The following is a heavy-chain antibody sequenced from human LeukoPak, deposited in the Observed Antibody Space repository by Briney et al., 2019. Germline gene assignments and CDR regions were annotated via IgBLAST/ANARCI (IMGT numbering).Heavy chain of an antibody. CDR2: ISSSSSYI. CDR1: GFTFSSYS. CDR3: ARAGPGNYVWGSYRLNFFDY. Sequence: GGSLRLSCAASGFTFSSYSMNWVRQAPGKGLEWVSSISSSSSYIYYADSVKGRFTISRDNAKNSLYLQMNSLRAEDTAVYYCARAGPGNYVWGSYRLNFFDYWGQGTLVTVSS. J-gene: IGHJ4*02. D-gene: IGHD3-16*02. V-gene: IGHV3-21*01.